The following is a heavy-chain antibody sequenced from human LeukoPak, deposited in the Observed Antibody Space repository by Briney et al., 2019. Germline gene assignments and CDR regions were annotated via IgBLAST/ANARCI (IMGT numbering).Heavy chain of an antibody. Sequence: ASVKVSCKASGYTFTSCGISWVRQAPGQGLEWMGWISAYNGNTNYAQKLQGRVTMTTDTSTSTAYMELRSLRSDDTAVYYCARDRTRFSSSWPNAFDIWGQGTMVTVSS. D-gene: IGHD6-13*01. V-gene: IGHV1-18*01. CDR3: ARDRTRFSSSWPNAFDI. CDR2: ISAYNGNT. CDR1: GYTFTSCG. J-gene: IGHJ3*02.